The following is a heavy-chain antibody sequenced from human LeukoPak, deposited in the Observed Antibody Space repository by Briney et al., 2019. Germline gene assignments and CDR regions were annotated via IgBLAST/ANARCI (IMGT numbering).Heavy chain of an antibody. CDR3: ARLLSGYYRYYFDY. CDR1: DGSISDYY. V-gene: IGHV4-59*08. J-gene: IGHJ4*02. CDR2: IYYSGST. D-gene: IGHD3-22*01. Sequence: SETLSLTCTVSDGSISDYYWSWIRQPPGKGLEWIGHIYYSGSTNYNPSLKSRVTISVDTSKNQFSLKLSSVTAADTAVYYCARLLSGYYRYYFDYWGQGTLVTVSS.